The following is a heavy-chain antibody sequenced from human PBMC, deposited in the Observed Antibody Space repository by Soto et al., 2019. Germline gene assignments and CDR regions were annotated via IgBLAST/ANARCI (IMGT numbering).Heavy chain of an antibody. J-gene: IGHJ4*02. CDR3: ARDRIDYYYDSSGYFDY. V-gene: IGHV1-69*13. D-gene: IGHD3-22*01. CDR2: IIPIFGTA. Sequence: SVKVSCKASGGTFSSYAISWVRQAPGQGLEWMGGIIPIFGTANYAQKFQGRVTITADESTSTAYMELSSLRSEDTAVYYCARDRIDYYYDSSGYFDYWGQGTLVTVSS. CDR1: GGTFSSYA.